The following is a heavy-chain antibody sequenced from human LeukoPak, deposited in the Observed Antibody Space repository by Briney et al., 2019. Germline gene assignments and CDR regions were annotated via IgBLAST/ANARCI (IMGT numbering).Heavy chain of an antibody. J-gene: IGHJ5*02. D-gene: IGHD3-3*01. CDR2: VNTKTGRT. Sequence: ASVKVSCKTSGYSFTDYYIHWVRQAPGQGLEWMGWVNTKTGRTSSARKFQGRVTMTRDPSITTVYMDMAWLTSDDTAIYFCARADFIDAGPYLIGPWGQGTLVTVSS. CDR3: ARADFIDAGPYLIGP. V-gene: IGHV1-2*02. CDR1: GYSFTDYY.